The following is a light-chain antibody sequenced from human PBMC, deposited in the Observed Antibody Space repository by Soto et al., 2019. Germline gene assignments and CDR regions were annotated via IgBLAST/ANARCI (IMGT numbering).Light chain of an antibody. V-gene: IGKV3-20*01. CDR2: AAS. Sequence: EIVSTQSPGTLSLSPGERATLSCRASQSVSSRSLAWYQQTPGQAPRLLIYAASSRATGIPDRFSGGGSGTDFSLTISRLEPEDFAVYYCQQYGTSPWTFGQGTKVDIK. J-gene: IGKJ1*01. CDR3: QQYGTSPWT. CDR1: QSVSSRS.